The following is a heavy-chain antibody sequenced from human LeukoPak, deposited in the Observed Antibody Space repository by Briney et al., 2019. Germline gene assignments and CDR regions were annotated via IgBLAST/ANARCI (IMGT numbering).Heavy chain of an antibody. D-gene: IGHD3-22*01. V-gene: IGHV1-2*02. J-gene: IGHJ4*02. CDR2: INPNSGGT. Sequence: ASVKVSCKASGYTFTGYYMHWVRQAPGQGLEWMGWINPNSGGTNYAQKFQGRVTMTRDTSISAAYMELSRLRSDDTAVYYCATLTYYYDSSGYYFDYWGQGTLVTVSS. CDR1: GYTFTGYY. CDR3: ATLTYYYDSSGYYFDY.